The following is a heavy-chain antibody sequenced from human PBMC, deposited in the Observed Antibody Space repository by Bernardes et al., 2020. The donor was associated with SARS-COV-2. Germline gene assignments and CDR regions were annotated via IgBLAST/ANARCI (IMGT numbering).Heavy chain of an antibody. J-gene: IGHJ4*02. CDR2: SNPNSGGA. Sequence: ASVKVSCKPSGYTFTAYYIHWVRQAPGQGLEWMGWSNPNSGGAKYAQRFQGRVTMTRDTSISTAYMELSGLRSDDTAVYYCARAAWFGELSDDFDYWGQGTQVTVSS. D-gene: IGHD3-10*01. CDR1: GYTFTAYY. CDR3: ARAAWFGELSDDFDY. V-gene: IGHV1-2*02.